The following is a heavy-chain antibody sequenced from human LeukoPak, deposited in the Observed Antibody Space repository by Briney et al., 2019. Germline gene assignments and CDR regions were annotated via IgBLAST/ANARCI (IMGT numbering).Heavy chain of an antibody. D-gene: IGHD3-22*01. CDR2: IKQDGSEK. V-gene: IGHV3-7*01. J-gene: IGHJ4*02. CDR1: GFTFSSYW. CDR3: AREGYYYDSSGYYFDY. Sequence: GGSLRLSCAASGFTFSSYWMSWVRQAPGKGLEWVANIKQDGSEKYYVDSVKGRFTISRDNAKNSLYLQMNSLRAEDTAVYYCAREGYYYDSSGYYFDYWGQRTLVTVSS.